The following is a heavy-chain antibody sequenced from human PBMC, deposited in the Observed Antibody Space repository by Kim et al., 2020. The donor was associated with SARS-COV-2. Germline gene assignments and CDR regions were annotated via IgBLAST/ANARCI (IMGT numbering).Heavy chain of an antibody. CDR2: IIPIFGTA. CDR1: GGTFSSYA. CDR3: ARGNSITMVRGVIITLSTYYYYGMDV. J-gene: IGHJ6*02. D-gene: IGHD3-10*01. Sequence: SVKVSCKASGGTFSSYAISWVRQAPGQGLEWMGGIIPIFGTANYAQKFQGRVTITADESTSTAYMELSSLRSEDTAVYYCARGNSITMVRGVIITLSTYYYYGMDVWGQGTTVTVSS. V-gene: IGHV1-69*13.